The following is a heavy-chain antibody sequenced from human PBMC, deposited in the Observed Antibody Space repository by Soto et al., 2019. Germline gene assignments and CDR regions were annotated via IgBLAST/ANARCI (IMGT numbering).Heavy chain of an antibody. D-gene: IGHD3-16*01. Sequence: QVQLQESGPGLVKPSETLTLTCTVSGGSVNNGNYYWIWIRQPPGTVLEWIGHIYYCGSTNYNTSLKSRVIISIDTSKQQFTLKLSSVTAADTDVYCCAGDPGVGLYAGWFDPGGQGALVTVSS. CDR3: AGDPGVGLYAGWFDP. CDR1: GGSVNNGNYY. V-gene: IGHV4-61*01. J-gene: IGHJ5*02. CDR2: IYYCGST.